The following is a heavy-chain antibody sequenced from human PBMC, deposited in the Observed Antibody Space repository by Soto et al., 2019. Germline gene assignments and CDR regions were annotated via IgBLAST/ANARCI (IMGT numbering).Heavy chain of an antibody. CDR1: GFTFSSYA. V-gene: IGHV3-30-3*01. J-gene: IGHJ6*02. Sequence: GGSLRLSCAASGFTFSSYAMHWVRQAPGKGLEWVAVISYDGSNKYYADSVKGRFTISRDNSKNTLYLQMNSLRAEDTAVYYCARDSAYSSNSMDVWGQGTTVTVSS. CDR2: ISYDGSNK. CDR3: ARDSAYSSNSMDV. D-gene: IGHD6-13*01.